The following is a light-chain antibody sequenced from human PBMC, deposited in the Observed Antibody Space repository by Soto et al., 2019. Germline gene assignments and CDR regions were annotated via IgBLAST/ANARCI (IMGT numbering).Light chain of an antibody. J-gene: IGLJ3*02. Sequence: QSALTQPASVSGSLGQSITISCTGTSSDIGNYNYVSWYQQHPGKAPKLIIYDVSNRPSGVSNRFSASKSGNTASLTISGLQSEDEADYSCISYTRSATLVFGGGTKLTV. CDR2: DVS. V-gene: IGLV2-14*03. CDR1: SSDIGNYNY. CDR3: ISYTRSATLV.